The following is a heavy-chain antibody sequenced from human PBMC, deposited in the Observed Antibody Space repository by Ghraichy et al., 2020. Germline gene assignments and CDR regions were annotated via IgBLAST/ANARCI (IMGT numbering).Heavy chain of an antibody. D-gene: IGHD3-16*01. J-gene: IGHJ3*02. Sequence: SETLSLTCTVSGGSISSNDDYWGWIRQPPGKGLEWIGSIFYNGNVYYNPSLKSRVTISVDTSKNQFSLKLSSVTAADTAVYYCGRHHWRGNDAFDIWGQGTLVTVSS. CDR3: GRHHWRGNDAFDI. CDR1: GGSISSNDDY. V-gene: IGHV4-39*01. CDR2: IFYNGNV.